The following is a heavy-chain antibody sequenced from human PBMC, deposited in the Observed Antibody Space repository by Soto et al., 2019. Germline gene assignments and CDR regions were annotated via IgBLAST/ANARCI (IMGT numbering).Heavy chain of an antibody. CDR3: ARTHFYETGGVFDYFDY. Sequence: QVPLVQSGAEVKKPGSSVKVSCKASGGTFGRYTLCWVRQAPGQGLEWMGEITPFLGTANSAQKFQGRVTITADESTGTAYMELGSLRSEDTVVYYCARTHFYETGGVFDYFDYWGQGTLVTVSS. D-gene: IGHD3-22*01. V-gene: IGHV1-69*01. CDR1: GGTFGRYT. CDR2: ITPFLGTA. J-gene: IGHJ4*02.